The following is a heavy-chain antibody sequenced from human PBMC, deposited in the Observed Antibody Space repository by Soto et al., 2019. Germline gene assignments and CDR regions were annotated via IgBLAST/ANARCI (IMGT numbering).Heavy chain of an antibody. D-gene: IGHD2-2*01. J-gene: IGHJ6*02. CDR3: ARDRRVVVPGASKYGMDV. CDR1: GGSVSSGSYC. Sequence: SETLSLTCSVSGGSVSSGSYCWSWIRQPPGKGLEWIAYICSSGSTNYNPSLKSRVTISVDTSKNQFSPKLRSVTAADTAVYYCARDRRVVVPGASKYGMDVWGQGTTVT. CDR2: ICSSGST. V-gene: IGHV4-61*01.